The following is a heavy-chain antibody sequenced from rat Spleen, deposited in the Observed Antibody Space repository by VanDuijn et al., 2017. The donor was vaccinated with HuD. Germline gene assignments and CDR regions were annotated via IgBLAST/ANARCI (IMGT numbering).Heavy chain of an antibody. CDR1: GFTFSNYG. Sequence: EVQLVESGGGLVQPGRSLKLSCEASGFTFSNYGMAWVRQAPTKGLEWVTTINYDATSTHYRDSVKGRFTISRDNAKSTLFLHMDSLGSEDTATYYCTRGNDYALDYWGQGIMVTVSS. CDR3: TRGNDYALDY. V-gene: IGHV5-29*01. D-gene: IGHD1-10*01. CDR2: INYDATST. J-gene: IGHJ2*01.